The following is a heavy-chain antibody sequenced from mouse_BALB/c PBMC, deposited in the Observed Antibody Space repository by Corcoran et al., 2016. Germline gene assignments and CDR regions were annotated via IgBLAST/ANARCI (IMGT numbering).Heavy chain of an antibody. J-gene: IGHJ1*01. Sequence: DVQLQESGPGLVKPSQSLSLTCSVTGYYITSGYYWNWIRQFPGNKLEWMGYISYDGSNNYNPYLKNRISITRDTSKNQFFLKLNSVTTEDTATYYCANGNWYFDVWGAGTTVTVSS. D-gene: IGHD1-2*01. V-gene: IGHV3-6*02. CDR1: GYYITSGYY. CDR3: ANGNWYFDV. CDR2: ISYDGSN.